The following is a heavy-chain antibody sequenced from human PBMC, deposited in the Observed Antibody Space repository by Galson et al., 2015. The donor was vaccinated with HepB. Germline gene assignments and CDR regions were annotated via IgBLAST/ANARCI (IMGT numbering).Heavy chain of an antibody. CDR1: EDSVSSNSAA. CDR3: ARTTAGVPDFDY. D-gene: IGHD6-13*01. V-gene: IGHV6-1*01. J-gene: IGHJ4*02. Sequence: CAISEDSVSSNSAAWNWIRQSPSRGLEWLGRTYYRSKWYNDYTVSVKSRITINPDTSKNQFSLQLNSVTPEDTAVYYCARTTAGVPDFDYWGQGTLVTVSS. CDR2: TYYRSKWYN.